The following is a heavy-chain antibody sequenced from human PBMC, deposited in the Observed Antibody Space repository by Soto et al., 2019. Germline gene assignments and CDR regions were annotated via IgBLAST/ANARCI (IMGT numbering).Heavy chain of an antibody. Sequence: SETLSLTCTVSGGSISSGGYYWSWIRQHPGKGLEWIGYIYYSGSTYYNPSLKSRVTISVDTSKNQFSLKLSSVTAADTAVYYCARSMVRGDYGMDVWGQGTTVTVSS. CDR3: ARSMVRGDYGMDV. J-gene: IGHJ6*02. V-gene: IGHV4-31*03. D-gene: IGHD3-10*01. CDR2: IYYSGST. CDR1: GGSISSGGYY.